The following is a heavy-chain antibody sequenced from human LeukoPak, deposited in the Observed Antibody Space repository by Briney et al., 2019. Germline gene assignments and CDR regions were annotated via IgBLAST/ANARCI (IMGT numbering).Heavy chain of an antibody. J-gene: IGHJ4*02. V-gene: IGHV3-21*01. CDR3: ARGGRSWYFDY. Sequence: GGSLRLSCAASGFTFSSYSMNWVRQAPGKGLEWVSSISSSSSYIYYADSVKGRFTISRYNAKNSLYLQMNSLRAEDTAVYYCARGGRSWYFDYWGQGTLVTVSS. CDR2: ISSSSSYI. D-gene: IGHD6-6*01. CDR1: GFTFSSYS.